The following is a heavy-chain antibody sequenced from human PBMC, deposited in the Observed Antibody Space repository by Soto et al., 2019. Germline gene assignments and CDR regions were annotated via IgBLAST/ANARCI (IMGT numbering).Heavy chain of an antibody. CDR2: IYYSGST. CDR1: GGSINGYY. V-gene: IGHV4-59*01. D-gene: IGHD2-2*02. CDR3: ARGFHTAFDY. J-gene: IGHJ4*02. Sequence: PSETLSLTCTVSGGSINGYYWSWIRQPPGKGLEWIGYIYYSGSTNYNPSLRSRVTISVDTSKNQFSLELSSVTAADTAVYYCARGFHTAFDYWGQGTLVTVSS.